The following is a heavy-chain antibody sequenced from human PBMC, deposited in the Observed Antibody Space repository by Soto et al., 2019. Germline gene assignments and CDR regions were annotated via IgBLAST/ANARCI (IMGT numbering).Heavy chain of an antibody. D-gene: IGHD3-10*01. J-gene: IGHJ6*03. V-gene: IGHV3-21*01. CDR2: ISSSSSYI. Sequence: GSLRLSCAASGFTFSSYSMNWVRQAPGKGLEWVSSISSSSSYIYYADSVKGRFTISRDNAKNSLYLQMNSLRAEDTAVYYCARGYGSGPDYYYYMDVWGKGTTVTVSS. CDR3: ARGYGSGPDYYYYMDV. CDR1: GFTFSSYS.